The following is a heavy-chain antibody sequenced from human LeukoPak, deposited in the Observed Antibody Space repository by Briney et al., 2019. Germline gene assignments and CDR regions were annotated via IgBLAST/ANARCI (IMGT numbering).Heavy chain of an antibody. CDR2: IKSKTHGGTT. CDR1: GFTFSSYV. Sequence: SGGSLRLSCAASGFTFSSYVMTWVRQAPGKGLEWVGRIKSKTHGGTTDYAAPVKGRFTISRDDSKNIFYLQMNSLKTEDTAVYYCTTSPVPGLDYWGQGTLVTVSS. V-gene: IGHV3-15*01. D-gene: IGHD6-19*01. CDR3: TTSPVPGLDY. J-gene: IGHJ4*02.